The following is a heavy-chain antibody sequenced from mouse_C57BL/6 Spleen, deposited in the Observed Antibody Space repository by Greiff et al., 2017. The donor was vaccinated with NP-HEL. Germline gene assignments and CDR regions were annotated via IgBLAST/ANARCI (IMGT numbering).Heavy chain of an antibody. CDR1: GYSITSGYG. Sequence: EVKLQESGPGLVKPSQSLSLTCTVTGYSITSGYGWNWIRQFPGNKLEWTGYISYSGSTNYHPSLKSRLSITRDTSKNQFFLQLNSVPTDDTATYYCARTARIKYWGQGTTLTVSS. J-gene: IGHJ2*01. D-gene: IGHD1-2*01. V-gene: IGHV3-2*02. CDR3: ARTARIKY. CDR2: ISYSGST.